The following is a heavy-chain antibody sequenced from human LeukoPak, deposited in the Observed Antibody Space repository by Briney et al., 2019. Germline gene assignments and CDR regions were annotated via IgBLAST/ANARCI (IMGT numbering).Heavy chain of an antibody. J-gene: IGHJ4*02. D-gene: IGHD6-13*01. CDR3: AHPSMGIAAAGFDY. CDR1: GFSRSRSVVG. Sequence: SGPTRVNATQTVTLTCTFSGFSRSRSVVGVVCIRQPPGKALEWLALIYWDDDKPYSPALRSRLPITKDSSKNQVGLTMTKMDPVDTATYYWAHPSMGIAAAGFDYWGQATLAT. V-gene: IGHV2-5*02. CDR2: IYWDDDK.